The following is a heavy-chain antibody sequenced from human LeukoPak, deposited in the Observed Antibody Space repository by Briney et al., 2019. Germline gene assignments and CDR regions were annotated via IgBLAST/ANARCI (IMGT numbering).Heavy chain of an antibody. J-gene: IGHJ4*02. V-gene: IGHV3-72*01. CDR3: AREWDSGSYYLGYFDY. Sequence: GGSLRLSCAASGFTFSDHYMYWVRPAPGKGLEWVGRIRNKANSYTTEYAASVKGRFTISRDDSKNSLYLQMNSLKCEDTAVYYCAREWDSGSYYLGYFDYWGQGTLVTVSS. CDR2: IRNKANSYTT. D-gene: IGHD1-26*01. CDR1: GFTFSDHY.